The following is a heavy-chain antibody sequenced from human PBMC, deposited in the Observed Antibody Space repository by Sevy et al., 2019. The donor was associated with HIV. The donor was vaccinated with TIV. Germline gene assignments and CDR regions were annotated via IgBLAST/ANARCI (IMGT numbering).Heavy chain of an antibody. J-gene: IGHJ5*02. D-gene: IGHD1-20*01. Sequence: SETLSLTCTVSAYSISSAFYWGWIRQPPGKGLERIGNIYHSGSTYYKPSLKSRVTISLDTSKNQFSLKLSSVTAADTAIYYCARVPAYNWDDGNWFDPWGQGTLVTVSS. V-gene: IGHV4-38-2*02. CDR2: IYHSGST. CDR1: AYSISSAFY. CDR3: ARVPAYNWDDGNWFDP.